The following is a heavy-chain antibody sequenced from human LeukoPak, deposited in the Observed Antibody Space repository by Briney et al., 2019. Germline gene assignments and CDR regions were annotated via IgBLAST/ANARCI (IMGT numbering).Heavy chain of an antibody. Sequence: GGSLRLSCAASGFTFSSYEMNWVRQAPGKGLEWVSYISSSGSTIYYADSVKGRFTISRDNAKNTLYLQMNSLRAEDTAVYYCARDPGYYDSSGYYLTFFDYWGQGTLVTVSS. CDR3: ARDPGYYDSSGYYLTFFDY. CDR2: ISSSGSTI. J-gene: IGHJ4*02. V-gene: IGHV3-48*03. CDR1: GFTFSSYE. D-gene: IGHD3-22*01.